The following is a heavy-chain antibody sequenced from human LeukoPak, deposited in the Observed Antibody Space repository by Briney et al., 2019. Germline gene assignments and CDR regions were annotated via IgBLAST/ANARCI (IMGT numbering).Heavy chain of an antibody. CDR2: INYSGSI. D-gene: IGHD2-2*01. V-gene: IGHV4-59*01. J-gene: IGHJ4*02. CDR3: ASQLIRGKYFDY. CDR1: GGSTGSYY. Sequence: SETLSLTCTVSGGSTGSYYWSWIRQPPGKGLEWIGYINYSGSITYNPSLKSRVTISLDMSKNQFSLKLNSVTAADTAVYYCASQLIRGKYFDYWGQGTLVTVSS.